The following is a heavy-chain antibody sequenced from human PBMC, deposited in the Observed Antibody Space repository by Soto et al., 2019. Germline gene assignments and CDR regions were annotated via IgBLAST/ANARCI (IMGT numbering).Heavy chain of an antibody. Sequence: QLHLQESGPGLLKPSGTLSLTCSVSGSSISSSPYYWGWIRQPPGKGLEWIGSVFNSGTTYYHPSLKSRLTIAVDTSRNHFTLNLTSVTASDTAVYYCARNAAGGAYLYWGQGILVAVSS. D-gene: IGHD3-16*01. CDR1: GSSISSSPYY. CDR3: ARNAAGGAYLY. V-gene: IGHV4-39*02. CDR2: VFNSGTT. J-gene: IGHJ4*02.